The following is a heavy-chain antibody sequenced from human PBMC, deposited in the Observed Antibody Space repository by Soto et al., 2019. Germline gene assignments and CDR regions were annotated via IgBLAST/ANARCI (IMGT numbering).Heavy chain of an antibody. CDR2: VSTSNGNT. Sequence: AASVKVSCKASGYTFTTFGISWVRQAPGQGLEWMGWVSTSNGNTKYAQKVQGRVTMSTDTTTSTAYMELSSLKSDDTAVYYCAREYCTSTSCYGVDYWGQGILVTVSS. V-gene: IGHV1-18*01. D-gene: IGHD2-2*01. J-gene: IGHJ4*01. CDR1: GYTFTTFG. CDR3: AREYCTSTSCYGVDY.